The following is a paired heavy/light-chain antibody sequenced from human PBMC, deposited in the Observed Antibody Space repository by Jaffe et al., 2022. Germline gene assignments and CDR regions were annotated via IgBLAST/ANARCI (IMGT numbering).Light chain of an antibody. Sequence: QSGLTQPPSASGTPGQRVTISCSGLSSNIGSNPVYWFQQLPATAPKLVIYRDTQRPSGVPDRLSGSKSGTSASLAIGGLRSEDEADYYCAAWDDSLSGWVFGGGTKLTVL. V-gene: IGLV1-47*01. CDR3: AAWDDSLSGWV. CDR2: RDT. J-gene: IGLJ3*02. CDR1: SSNIGSNP.
Heavy chain of an antibody. CDR2: INPNTGAT. D-gene: IGHD2-21*02. J-gene: IGHJ4*02. CDR3: ARAPTVVTLDEN. CDR1: GYPFTAYY. Sequence: QVQLVQSGTEVKEPGASVNVSCKTSGYPFTAYYIHWVRQAPGQGLEWMGWINPNTGATKSGQKFQGRVTFARNMSITTVFLGLTFLTSDDTAVYYCARAPTVVTLDENWGQGTLVAVSS. V-gene: IGHV1-2*02.